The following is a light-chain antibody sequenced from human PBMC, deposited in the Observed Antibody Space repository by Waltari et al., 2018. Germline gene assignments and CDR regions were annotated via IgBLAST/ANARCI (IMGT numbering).Light chain of an antibody. CDR2: AAS. CDR3: QQLNSYPLT. Sequence: DIQMTQSPSSLSASVGDRVTITCRASQSISSYLNWYQQKPGKAPKLLIYAASSLQSGVPSRFSGSGSGTDFTLTISSLQPEDFATYYCQQLNSYPLTFGGGTKVE. J-gene: IGKJ4*01. V-gene: IGKV1-39*01. CDR1: QSISSY.